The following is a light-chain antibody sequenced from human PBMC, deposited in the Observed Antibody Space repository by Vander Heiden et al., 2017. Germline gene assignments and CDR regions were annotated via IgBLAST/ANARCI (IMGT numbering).Light chain of an antibody. CDR2: DAS. CDR3: QQRSNWPLT. Sequence: EIVLPQSPATLSLSPGTSATLSCRASQSVSSYLAWYQQKPGQAPRLLIDDASNRATGIPARFSGSGSGTDFTLTISSLEPEDVAVYYCQQRSNWPLTFGGGTKVEIK. V-gene: IGKV3-11*01. J-gene: IGKJ4*01. CDR1: QSVSSY.